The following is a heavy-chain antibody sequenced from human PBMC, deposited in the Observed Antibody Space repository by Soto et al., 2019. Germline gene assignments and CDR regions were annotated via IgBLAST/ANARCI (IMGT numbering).Heavy chain of an antibody. CDR2: INHSGST. CDR3: ARGGYSYGYYY. D-gene: IGHD5-18*01. J-gene: IGHJ4*02. Sequence: PSEALSLTWAVYGGSFRGCYGSWIRQPPGKGLEWIGEINHSGSTNYNPSLKSRVTISVDTSKNQFSLKLSSVTAADTAVYYCARGGYSYGYYYWGQGTLVTVSS. CDR1: GGSFRGCY. V-gene: IGHV4-34*01.